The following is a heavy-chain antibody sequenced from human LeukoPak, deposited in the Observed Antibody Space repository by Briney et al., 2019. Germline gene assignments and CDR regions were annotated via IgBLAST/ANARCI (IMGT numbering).Heavy chain of an antibody. D-gene: IGHD1-26*01. Sequence: GETLKISRKGSGYRLTSYWIGWVRQMPGKGLERMGIIYPGDSDTRYRPSFQGKVTLSADESIRTAFLQWSSLKASDTAMYYCARHVLSGGSYYLDYWGQGTLVTVSS. V-gene: IGHV5-51*01. J-gene: IGHJ4*02. CDR1: GYRLTSYW. CDR3: ARHVLSGGSYYLDY. CDR2: IYPGDSDT.